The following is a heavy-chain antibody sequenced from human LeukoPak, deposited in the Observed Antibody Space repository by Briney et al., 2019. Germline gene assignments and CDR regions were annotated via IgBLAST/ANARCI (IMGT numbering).Heavy chain of an antibody. D-gene: IGHD2-15*01. CDR3: ARHSFIDSSEGYCSGGSCYSGGWFDP. CDR1: GYSFTSYW. CDR2: IYPGDSDT. Sequence: GESLKISCKGSGYSFTSYWIGWVRQMPGKGLEWMGIIYPGDSDTRYSPSFQGQVTISADKSISTAYLQWSSLKASDTAMYYCARHSFIDSSEGYCSGGSCYSGGWFDPWGQGTLVTVSS. V-gene: IGHV5-51*01. J-gene: IGHJ5*02.